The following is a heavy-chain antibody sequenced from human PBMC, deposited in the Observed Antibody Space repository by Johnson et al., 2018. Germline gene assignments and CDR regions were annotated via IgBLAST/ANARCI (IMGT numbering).Heavy chain of an antibody. J-gene: IGHJ6*03. Sequence: VRLVESGGGVVQPGRSLRLSCAASGFTFSSYGMHWVRQAPGKGLAWVAVISYDGSNKYYADSVKGRFTITRDEYKNTLYLQMNSLRAEDTAVYYCARDSLDYSSRGYYYYYYYMDVWGKGTTVTFSS. V-gene: IGHV3-30*03. D-gene: IGHD6-13*01. CDR1: GFTFSSYG. CDR2: ISYDGSNK. CDR3: ARDSLDYSSRGYYYYYYYMDV.